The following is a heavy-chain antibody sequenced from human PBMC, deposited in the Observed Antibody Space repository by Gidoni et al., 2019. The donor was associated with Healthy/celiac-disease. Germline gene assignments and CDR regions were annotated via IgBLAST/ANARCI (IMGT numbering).Heavy chain of an antibody. J-gene: IGHJ4*02. CDR3: ARALAVAGTRGPYYFDY. Sequence: QVQLQESGPGLVKPSETLSLTCTVSGGSISSYYWSWIRQPPGKGLEWIGDIYYSGSTNYNPSLKSRVTISVDTSKNQFSLKLSSVTAADTAVYYCARALAVAGTRGPYYFDYWGQGTLVTVSS. CDR2: IYYSGST. CDR1: GGSISSYY. D-gene: IGHD6-19*01. V-gene: IGHV4-59*08.